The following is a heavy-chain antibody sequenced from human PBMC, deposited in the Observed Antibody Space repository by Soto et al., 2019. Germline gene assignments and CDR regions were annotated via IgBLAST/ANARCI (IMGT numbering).Heavy chain of an antibody. Sequence: EVQLVESGGGLVQPGGSLRLSCTASGMTFSSYWMHWVRQAPGKGLVWVSRINTDGSSASYADSVTGRFTISTDRAKNTWYLQMNSLRDEDTGVYYCANGMLGLANWGQGTRVTVSS. CDR3: ANGMLGLAN. V-gene: IGHV3-74*01. D-gene: IGHD6-19*01. J-gene: IGHJ4*02. CDR1: GMTFSSYW. CDR2: INTDGSSA.